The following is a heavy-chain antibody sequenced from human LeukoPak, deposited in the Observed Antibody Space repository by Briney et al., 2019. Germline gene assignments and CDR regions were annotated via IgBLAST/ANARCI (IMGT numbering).Heavy chain of an antibody. D-gene: IGHD3-10*01. V-gene: IGHV3-48*02. J-gene: IGHJ4*02. CDR3: ASITLVDFDY. Sequence: GGSLRLSCVASGFMFSSYWMNWVRQAPGKGLVWVSYISSSSSTIYYADSVKGRFTISRDNAKNSLYLQMNSLRDEDTAVYYCASITLVDFDYWGQGTLVTVSS. CDR2: ISSSSSTI. CDR1: GFMFSSYW.